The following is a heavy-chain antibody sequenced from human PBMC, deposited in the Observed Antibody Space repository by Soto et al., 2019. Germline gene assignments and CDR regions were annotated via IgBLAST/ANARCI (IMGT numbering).Heavy chain of an antibody. Sequence: GGSLRLSCAASGFPFSSYGVHWVRQAPGKGLEWVAVISYDGSNKHYADSVKGRFTISRDNSKNTLDLQMNSLRAEDTAVYYCAKDTYYYDRSGYYTYDYWGQGTQVTVSS. D-gene: IGHD3-22*01. V-gene: IGHV3-30*18. J-gene: IGHJ4*02. CDR3: AKDTYYYDRSGYYTYDY. CDR2: ISYDGSNK. CDR1: GFPFSSYG.